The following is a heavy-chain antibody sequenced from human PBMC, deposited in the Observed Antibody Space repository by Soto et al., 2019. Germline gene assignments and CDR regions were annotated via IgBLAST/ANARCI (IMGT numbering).Heavy chain of an antibody. V-gene: IGHV5-51*01. CDR2: IYPCDSDT. J-gene: IGHJ6*02. D-gene: IGHD6-6*01. Sequence: GESLKISCKGSGYSFTSYWIGWVRQMPWKGLEWMGIIYPCDSDTRYSPSFQGQVTISADRSISTAYLQWSSLKASDTAMYYCSRRRSIASRRNYNYGMDIGGPEPTITL. CDR3: SRRRSIASRRNYNYGMDI. CDR1: GYSFTSYW.